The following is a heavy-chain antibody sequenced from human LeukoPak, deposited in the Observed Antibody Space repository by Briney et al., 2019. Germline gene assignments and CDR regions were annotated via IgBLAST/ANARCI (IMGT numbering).Heavy chain of an antibody. V-gene: IGHV1-18*01. Sequence: GASVKVSCKASGYTFTSYGISWVRQAPGQGLEWMGWISAYNGNTNYAQKLQGRVTMTTDTSTSTAYMELRSLRSDDTDVYYCAIHLEYYYDSSGYDGYWGQGTLVTVSS. CDR3: AIHLEYYYDSSGYDGY. CDR2: ISAYNGNT. CDR1: GYTFTSYG. D-gene: IGHD3-22*01. J-gene: IGHJ4*02.